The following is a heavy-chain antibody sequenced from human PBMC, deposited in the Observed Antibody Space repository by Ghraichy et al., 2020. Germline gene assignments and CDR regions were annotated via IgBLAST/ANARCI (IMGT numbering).Heavy chain of an antibody. CDR3: AKVGNTGYFFDL. Sequence: SCRDSGFTYSYAMCWVRQAPGKGLEWVSGISGSGEKTYYADSVKGRFAISRDNSKFTVDLQMNSLGAEDTAMYYCAKVGNTGYFFDLWGQGALVIVSS. CDR1: GFTYSYA. V-gene: IGHV3-23*01. D-gene: IGHD1-1*01. J-gene: IGHJ4*02. CDR2: ISGSGEKT.